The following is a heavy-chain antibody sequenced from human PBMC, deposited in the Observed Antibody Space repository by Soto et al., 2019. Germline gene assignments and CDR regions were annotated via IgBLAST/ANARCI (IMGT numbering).Heavy chain of an antibody. Sequence: QVQLQESGPGLVKPSQTLSLTCTVSGGSISSGGYYWSWIRQHPGKGLEWIGYIYYSGSTYYNPSLKSRVTISVDTSKYQFSLKLSSVTAADTAVYYCARDRYVVVPAAMGQDWYFDLWGRGTLVTVSS. D-gene: IGHD2-2*01. CDR1: GGSISSGGYY. CDR2: IYYSGST. V-gene: IGHV4-31*03. J-gene: IGHJ2*01. CDR3: ARDRYVVVPAAMGQDWYFDL.